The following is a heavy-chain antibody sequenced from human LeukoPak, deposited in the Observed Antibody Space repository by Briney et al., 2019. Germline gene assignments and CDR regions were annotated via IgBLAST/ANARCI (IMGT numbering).Heavy chain of an antibody. V-gene: IGHV3-74*01. J-gene: IGHJ4*02. Sequence: GGSLRLSCAASGFTFSSYWMHWVRQAPGRGLVRVAGIKADASSTRHADSVKGRFTISRNNAKSTLYLQMNSLRVEDTAVYYCARLATTGTGFWGQGTLVTVSS. D-gene: IGHD6-13*01. CDR2: IKADASST. CDR3: ARLATTGTGF. CDR1: GFTFSSYW.